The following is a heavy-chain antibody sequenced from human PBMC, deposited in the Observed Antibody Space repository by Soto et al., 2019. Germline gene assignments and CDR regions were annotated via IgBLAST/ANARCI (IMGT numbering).Heavy chain of an antibody. V-gene: IGHV1-58*02. D-gene: IGHD3-22*01. CDR2: IVVGSGNT. CDR1: GFTFTSSA. J-gene: IGHJ6*02. CDR3: AREGTMIVVVPTYYYYGMDV. Sequence: SVKVSCKASGFTFTSSAMQWVRQARGQRLEWIGWIVVGSGNTNYAQKFQGRVTMTTDTSTSTAYMELSSLRSDDTAVYYCAREGTMIVVVPTYYYYGMDVWGQGTKVTVSS.